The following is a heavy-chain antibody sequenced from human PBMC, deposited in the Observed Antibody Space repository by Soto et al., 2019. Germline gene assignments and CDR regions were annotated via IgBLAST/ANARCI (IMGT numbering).Heavy chain of an antibody. CDR1: GGSISSGHYY. V-gene: IGHV4-31*11. Sequence: SETLSLTCAVSGGSISSGHYYWSCIRQHPGKGLEWIGYIYYSGNTYCNPSLKSRVTISVDTSKNQFSLNLTSVTAADTAVYYCARDWAAAGPFDYWGQGTLVT. J-gene: IGHJ4*02. D-gene: IGHD6-13*01. CDR3: ARDWAAAGPFDY. CDR2: IYYSGNT.